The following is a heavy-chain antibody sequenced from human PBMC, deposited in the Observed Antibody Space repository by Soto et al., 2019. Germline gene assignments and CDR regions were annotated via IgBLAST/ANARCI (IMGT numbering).Heavy chain of an antibody. V-gene: IGHV1-69*08. CDR2: IIPILCIA. Sequence: QVQLVQSGAEVKKPGSSVKVSCKASGGTFSSYTISWVRQAPGQGLEWMGRIIPILCIANYAQKFQGRVTINADKSTSNPYTERGSLRSDDTAGYYGAREDYGDYVGYFDYWGQGTLVTVSS. CDR3: AREDYGDYVGYFDY. J-gene: IGHJ4*02. D-gene: IGHD4-17*01. CDR1: GGTFSSYT.